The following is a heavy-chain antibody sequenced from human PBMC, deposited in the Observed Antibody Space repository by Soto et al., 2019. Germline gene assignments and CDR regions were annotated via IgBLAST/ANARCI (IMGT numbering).Heavy chain of an antibody. CDR3: ARGDYYGSGSYYNPNYYYYYYMDV. CDR2: IIPILGIA. CDR1: GGTFSSYT. J-gene: IGHJ6*03. D-gene: IGHD3-10*01. Sequence: GASVKVSCKASGGTFSSYTISWVRQAPGQGLEWMGRIIPILGIANYAQKFQGRVTITADKSTSTAYMELSSLRSEDTAVYYCARGDYYGSGSYYNPNYYYYYYMDVWGKGTTVTVSS. V-gene: IGHV1-69*02.